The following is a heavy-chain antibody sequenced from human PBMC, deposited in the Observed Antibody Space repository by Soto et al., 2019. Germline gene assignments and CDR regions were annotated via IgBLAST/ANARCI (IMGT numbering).Heavy chain of an antibody. V-gene: IGHV3-23*01. J-gene: IGHJ4*02. CDR1: GFTFSSYA. D-gene: IGHD3-10*01. CDR3: AKKAHRYYGSDYYIDY. Sequence: GGSLRLSCAASGFTFSSYAMSWVRQAPGKGLEWVSAISGSGGSTYYADSVKGRFTISRDNSKNTLYLQMNSLRAEDTAVYYCAKKAHRYYGSDYYIDYWGQGTLVTVSS. CDR2: ISGSGGST.